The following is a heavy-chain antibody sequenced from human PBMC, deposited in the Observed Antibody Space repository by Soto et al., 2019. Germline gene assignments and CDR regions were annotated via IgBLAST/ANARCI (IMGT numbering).Heavy chain of an antibody. Sequence: PGGSLRLSCAASGFTFSDFAMSWVRKAPGKGLEWVSTFTAAGRNTFYADSVKGRFTISRDNSKSTLYLHVNSLRVDDTAVYYCAKMGGGTLPKLFHAWGHGTLVTVSS. CDR3: AKMGGGTLPKLFHA. CDR1: GFTFSDFA. V-gene: IGHV3-23*01. D-gene: IGHD6-6*01. J-gene: IGHJ5*01. CDR2: FTAAGRNT.